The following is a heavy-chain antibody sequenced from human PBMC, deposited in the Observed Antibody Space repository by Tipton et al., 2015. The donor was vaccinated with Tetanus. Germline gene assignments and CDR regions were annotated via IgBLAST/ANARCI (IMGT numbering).Heavy chain of an antibody. CDR3: ARAPLLAVAGTSVSYFDY. V-gene: IGHV4-39*01. D-gene: IGHD6-19*01. J-gene: IGHJ4*02. Sequence: TLSLTCTVSGGSISSSSYYWGWIRQPPGKGLEWIGSIYYSGSTYYNPSLKSRVTISVDTAKNQFSLKLSSVTAADTAVYYCARAPLLAVAGTSVSYFDYWGQGTLVTVSS. CDR1: GGSISSSSYY. CDR2: IYYSGST.